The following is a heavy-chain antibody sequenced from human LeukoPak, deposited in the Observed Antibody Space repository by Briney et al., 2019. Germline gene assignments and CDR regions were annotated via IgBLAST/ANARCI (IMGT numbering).Heavy chain of an antibody. D-gene: IGHD1-26*01. CDR1: EFTFSSSH. J-gene: IGHJ4*02. CDR2: IKQDGSDK. Sequence: GGSLRLSCAASEFTFSSSHMTWVRQAPGRGLEWVANIKQDGSDKYYVDSVKGRFTISRDNAKNSLYLQMNTLRAEDTAVYYCARGEGLGTTNGGYYFAYWGQGSLVIVSS. CDR3: ARGEGLGTTNGGYYFAY. V-gene: IGHV3-7*01.